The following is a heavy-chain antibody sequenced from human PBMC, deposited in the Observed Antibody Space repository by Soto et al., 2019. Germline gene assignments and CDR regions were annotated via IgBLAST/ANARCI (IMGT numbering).Heavy chain of an antibody. V-gene: IGHV3-23*01. Sequence: EVQLLESGGGLVQPGGSLRLSCAASGFTFSSYAMSWVRQAPGKGLEWVSAISGSGGSTYYADSVKGRFTISRDNSKHTPYLQMNSLRAEDTAVYYCARCSIAVAGKGPADYWGQGTLVTVSS. D-gene: IGHD6-19*01. CDR3: ARCSIAVAGKGPADY. CDR2: ISGSGGST. J-gene: IGHJ4*02. CDR1: GFTFSSYA.